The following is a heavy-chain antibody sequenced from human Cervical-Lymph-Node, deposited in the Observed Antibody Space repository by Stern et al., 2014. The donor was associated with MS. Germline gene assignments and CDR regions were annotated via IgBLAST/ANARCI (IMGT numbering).Heavy chain of an antibody. V-gene: IGHV3-33*01. CDR1: GFTFSAYG. CDR2: IWHDGSRK. CDR3: ARGLNYFDY. J-gene: IGHJ4*02. Sequence: DQLVESGGGVVQPGRSLRLSCAVSGFTFSAYGMHWVRQAPGKGLEWVAVIWHDGSRKYYADSVKGRFTISRDNSKNTLYLQLNSLRAEDTAVFYCARGLNYFDYWGRGTLVTVSS.